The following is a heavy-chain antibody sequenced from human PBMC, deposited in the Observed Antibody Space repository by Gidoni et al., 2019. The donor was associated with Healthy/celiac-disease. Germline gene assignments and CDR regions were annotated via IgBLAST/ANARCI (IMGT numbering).Heavy chain of an antibody. Sequence: QVQLQESGPGLVKPSQTLSLTCTVSGGSISSGSYYWSWIRQPAGKGLEWIWRIYTSGSTNYTPSLKSRVTISVDTSKNQFSLKLSSGTAADTAVYYCARETRYYYGSGSYPTYWYFDLWGRGTLVTVSS. CDR3: ARETRYYYGSGSYPTYWYFDL. V-gene: IGHV4-61*02. J-gene: IGHJ2*01. CDR1: GGSISSGSYY. CDR2: IYTSGST. D-gene: IGHD3-10*01.